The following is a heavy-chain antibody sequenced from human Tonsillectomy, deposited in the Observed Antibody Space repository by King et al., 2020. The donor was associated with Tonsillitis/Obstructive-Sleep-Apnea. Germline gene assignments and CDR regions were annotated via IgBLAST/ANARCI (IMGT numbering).Heavy chain of an antibody. CDR1: GYTFTSYG. CDR3: ARGPSDCSSTSCYTYDFDY. Sequence: QVQLVQSGAEVKKPGAFVKVSCKASGYTFTSYGISWVRQAPGQGLEWMGWISAYNGNTNYAQKLQGRVTMTTDTSTSTAYMELRSLRSDDTAVYYCARGPSDCSSTSCYTYDFDYWGQGTLVTVSS. V-gene: IGHV1-18*01. J-gene: IGHJ4*02. D-gene: IGHD2-2*02. CDR2: ISAYNGNT.